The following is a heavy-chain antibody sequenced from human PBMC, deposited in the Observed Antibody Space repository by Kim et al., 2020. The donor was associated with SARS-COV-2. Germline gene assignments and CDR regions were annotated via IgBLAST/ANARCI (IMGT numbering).Heavy chain of an antibody. CDR1: GFTFSSYG. J-gene: IGHJ6*02. CDR2: ISYDGSNK. D-gene: IGHD6-13*01. Sequence: GGSLRLSCAASGFTFSSYGMHWVRQAPGKGLEWVAVISYDGSNKYYADSVKGRFTISRDNSKNTLYLQMNSLRAEDTPVYYCAKDKQQLANYYGMDVWGQGTTVTVSS. CDR3: AKDKQQLANYYGMDV. V-gene: IGHV3-30*18.